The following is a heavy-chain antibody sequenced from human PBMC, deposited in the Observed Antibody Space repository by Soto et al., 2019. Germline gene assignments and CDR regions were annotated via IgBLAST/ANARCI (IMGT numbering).Heavy chain of an antibody. Sequence: GGSLRLSCAASGFTFSTHFMNWVRQAPGKGLEWVSSITTSGDYVYYANSVKGRFTISRDNAKNSLYLQMNSLRAEDTAVYYCAREGEGQPAYFDYGGQGALVTLSS. V-gene: IGHV3-21*01. CDR3: AREGEGQPAYFDY. CDR2: ITTSGDYV. D-gene: IGHD2-2*01. J-gene: IGHJ4*02. CDR1: GFTFSTHF.